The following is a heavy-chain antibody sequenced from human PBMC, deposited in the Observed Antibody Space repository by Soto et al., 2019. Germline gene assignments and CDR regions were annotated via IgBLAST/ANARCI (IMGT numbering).Heavy chain of an antibody. D-gene: IGHD2-8*01. J-gene: IGHJ5*02. CDR3: AKWVVSNNWFDP. CDR1: ADTFTSYY. V-gene: IGHV1-2*02. CDR2: INPNSGGT. Sequence: ASVKVSCKAPADTFTSYYMHWVRQAPGQGLEWMGWINPNSGGTNYAQKFQGRVTMTRDTSISTAYMELSRLRSDDTAVYYCAKWVVSNNWFDPWGQGTLVTVSS.